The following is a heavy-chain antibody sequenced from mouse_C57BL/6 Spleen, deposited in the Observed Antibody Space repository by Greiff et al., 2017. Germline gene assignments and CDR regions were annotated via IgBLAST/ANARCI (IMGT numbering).Heavy chain of an antibody. CDR3: TREKAMITRAMDD. J-gene: IGHJ3*01. CDR2: IDPETGGT. CDR1: GYTFPDYE. D-gene: IGHD2-4*01. V-gene: IGHV1-15*01. Sequence: SGAELVRPGASVTLSCKASGYTFPDYEMHWVKQTPVHGLEWIGAIDPETGGTAYNQKFKGKALLTADNSSSTAYMELRSLTSEDSAVDYCTREKAMITRAMDDWGQGTLVTVSA.